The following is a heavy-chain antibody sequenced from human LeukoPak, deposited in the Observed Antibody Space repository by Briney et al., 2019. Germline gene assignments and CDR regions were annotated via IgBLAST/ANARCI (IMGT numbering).Heavy chain of an antibody. J-gene: IGHJ4*02. D-gene: IGHD5-18*01. CDR2: IYTNWTT. Sequence: SETLSLTCAVSGGSISGYYWSWIRQPAGKGLEWIGRIYTNWTTYYSPSLKSRVTMSVDTSKNQFSLKLSSVTAADTAVYYCARDRQHSYGSDLDHWGQGILVTVSS. CDR3: ARDRQHSYGSDLDH. V-gene: IGHV4-4*07. CDR1: GGSISGYY.